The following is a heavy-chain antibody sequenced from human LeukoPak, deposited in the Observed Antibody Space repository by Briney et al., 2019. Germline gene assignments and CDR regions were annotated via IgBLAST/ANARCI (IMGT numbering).Heavy chain of an antibody. CDR2: ISSSGSTI. Sequence: GGSLRLSCAASGFTFSDYYMNWIRQAPGKELEWVPYISSSGSTIYYADSVKGRFTISRDNAKNSLYLQMNSLRAEDTAVYYCAREGQWLVVGAFDIWGQGTMVTVSS. V-gene: IGHV3-11*01. J-gene: IGHJ3*02. CDR1: GFTFSDYY. D-gene: IGHD6-19*01. CDR3: AREGQWLVVGAFDI.